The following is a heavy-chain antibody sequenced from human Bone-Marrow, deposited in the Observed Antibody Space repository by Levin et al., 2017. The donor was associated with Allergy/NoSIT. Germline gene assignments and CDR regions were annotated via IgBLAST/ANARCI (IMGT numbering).Heavy chain of an antibody. CDR3: ARARTGGDDEMDY. J-gene: IGHJ4*02. Sequence: GESLKISCKASGYDFNDCYIYWVRQAPGQGLEWMGWIDPNSGDTKYAQRFQGRVSLTRDTSISTAYMEVRSLRSDDTAVYYCARARTGGDDEMDYWGQGTLVTVSS. V-gene: IGHV1-2*02. D-gene: IGHD3-16*01. CDR1: GYDFNDCY. CDR2: IDPNSGDT.